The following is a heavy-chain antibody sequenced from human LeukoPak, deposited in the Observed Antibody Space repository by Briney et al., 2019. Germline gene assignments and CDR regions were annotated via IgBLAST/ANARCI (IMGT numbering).Heavy chain of an antibody. V-gene: IGHV3-64*01. Sequence: PGGSLRLSCAASGFTFSSYAIHWVRQAPGKGLEYVSAISSNGGSTYYANSVKGRFTISRDNSKNTLYLQMGSLRAEDMAVYYCARENLVYAFDIWGQGTMVTVSS. CDR3: ARENLVYAFDI. J-gene: IGHJ3*02. CDR2: ISSNGGST. CDR1: GFTFSSYA.